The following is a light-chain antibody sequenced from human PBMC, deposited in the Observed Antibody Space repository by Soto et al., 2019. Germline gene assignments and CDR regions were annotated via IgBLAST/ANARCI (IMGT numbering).Light chain of an antibody. CDR2: TAS. V-gene: IGKV1-39*01. J-gene: IGKJ2*01. CDR3: QQSFSTPYT. CDR1: QRINKY. Sequence: DIQMTQSPSSRSASVGDSVTIPCRASQRINKYLNWYQQRSGRAPRLLIHTASSLHSGVPSRFSGSGSGSDFTLTISSLQPEDFATYFCQQSFSTPYTFGQGTKLEI.